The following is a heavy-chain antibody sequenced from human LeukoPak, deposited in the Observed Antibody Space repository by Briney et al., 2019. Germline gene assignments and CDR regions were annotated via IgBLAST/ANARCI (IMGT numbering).Heavy chain of an antibody. J-gene: IGHJ4*02. CDR1: GFTVSSNY. Sequence: QPGGSLRLSCAASGFTVSSNYMSWVRQAPGKGLEWVSVIYSGGSTYYADSVKGRFTISRDNSRNTLYLQMGSLRAEDMAVYYCARDRVTSSGWYGCFDYWGQGTLVTVSS. D-gene: IGHD6-19*01. CDR3: ARDRVTSSGWYGCFDY. V-gene: IGHV3-66*01. CDR2: IYSGGST.